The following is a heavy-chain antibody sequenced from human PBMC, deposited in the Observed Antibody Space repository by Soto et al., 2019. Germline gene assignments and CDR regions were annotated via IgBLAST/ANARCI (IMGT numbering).Heavy chain of an antibody. Sequence: DVQLLESGGGLVQPGGSLRLSCAASGFRFSTYDMSWVRQAPGKGLEWVSVMSGSGSGTYYADSVKGRFTISRDNSKNTLYLKMNIPRAEDTAVYYCVRQAKLTTVTANVGYYYGLDVWGQGTTVTVSS. J-gene: IGHJ6*02. CDR2: MSGSGSGT. V-gene: IGHV3-23*01. D-gene: IGHD4-4*01. CDR1: GFRFSTYD. CDR3: VRQAKLTTVTANVGYYYGLDV.